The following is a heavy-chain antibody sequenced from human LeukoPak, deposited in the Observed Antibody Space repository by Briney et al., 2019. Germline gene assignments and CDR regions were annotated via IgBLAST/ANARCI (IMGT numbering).Heavy chain of an antibody. CDR3: ARDFAAGTRYGMDV. D-gene: IGHD6-13*01. CDR2: IWYDGSNK. J-gene: IGHJ6*02. Sequence: PGGSLRLSCAASGFTFSSYGMHWVRQAPGKGLEQVAVIWYDGSNKYYADSVKGRFTISRDNSKNTLYMQMNSLRAEDTAVYYCARDFAAGTRYGMDVWGQGTTVTVSS. V-gene: IGHV3-33*01. CDR1: GFTFSSYG.